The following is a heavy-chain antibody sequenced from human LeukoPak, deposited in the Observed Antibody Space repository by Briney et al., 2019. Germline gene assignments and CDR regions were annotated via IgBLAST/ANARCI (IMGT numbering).Heavy chain of an antibody. CDR1: GGTFSSHT. CDR3: ARDFLNCSSTSCFMNWFDP. D-gene: IGHD2-2*01. CDR2: IIPILGIA. Sequence: SVKVSCKASGGTFSSHTISWVRQAPGQGLEWMGRIIPILGIANYAQKFQGRVTITADKSTSTAYMELSSLRSEDTAVYYCARDFLNCSSTSCFMNWFDPWGQGTLVTVSS. V-gene: IGHV1-69*04. J-gene: IGHJ5*02.